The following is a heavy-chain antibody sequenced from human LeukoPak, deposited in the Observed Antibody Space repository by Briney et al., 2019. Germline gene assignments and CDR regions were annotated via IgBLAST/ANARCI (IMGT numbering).Heavy chain of an antibody. D-gene: IGHD3-22*01. J-gene: IGHJ4*02. CDR3: AKAAGPYYYDSSGYSFDY. CDR1: GFTFSSYW. Sequence: GGSLRLSCAASGFTFSSYWMHWVRQAPGKGLVWVSRINSDGSSTSYADSVKGRFTISRDNSKNSLYLQMNSLRAEDTALYYCAKAAGPYYYDSSGYSFDYWGQGTLVTVSS. CDR2: INSDGSST. V-gene: IGHV3-74*01.